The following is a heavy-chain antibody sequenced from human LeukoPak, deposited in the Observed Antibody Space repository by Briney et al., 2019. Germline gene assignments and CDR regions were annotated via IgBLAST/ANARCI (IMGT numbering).Heavy chain of an antibody. Sequence: PGGSLRLSCAASGFTFSGSAMHWVRQASGKGLEWVGRIRSKANSYATACAAPVKGRFTISRDDSKNTAYLQMNSLKTEDTAVYYCTRRGPEGWGYDTDYFDYWGQGTLVTVSS. CDR3: TRRGPEGWGYDTDYFDY. D-gene: IGHD3-9*01. CDR2: IRSKANSYAT. V-gene: IGHV3-73*01. CDR1: GFTFSGSA. J-gene: IGHJ4*02.